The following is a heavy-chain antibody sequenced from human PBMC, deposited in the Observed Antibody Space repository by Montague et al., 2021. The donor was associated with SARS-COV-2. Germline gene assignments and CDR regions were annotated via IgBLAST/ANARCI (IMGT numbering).Heavy chain of an antibody. CDR3: ARAIQSRPLVVVIAIPRPFYYFDH. J-gene: IGHJ4*02. CDR1: GGPFSGDGSFSGYY. CDR2: INHSGST. Sequence: SETLSLTCAVYGGPFSGDGSFSGYYWTWIRQTPGKGLEWIGEINHSGSTNYNPSFKSRVIMSVDTSKNQFSLKLSSVTAADTAVYYCARAIQSRPLVVVIAIPRPFYYFDHWDQGTLVTVSS. D-gene: IGHD2-21*01. V-gene: IGHV4-34*01.